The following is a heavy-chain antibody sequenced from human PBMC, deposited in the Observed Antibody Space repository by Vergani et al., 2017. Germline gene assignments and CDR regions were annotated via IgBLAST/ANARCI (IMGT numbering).Heavy chain of an antibody. CDR3: ARYSSGWYSSEPLDY. J-gene: IGHJ4*02. D-gene: IGHD6-19*01. Sequence: EVQLVESGGGLVKPGGSLRLSCAASGFTFSSYSMNWVRQAPGKGLEWVSSISSSSSYIYYADSVKGRFTISRDNAKNSLYLQMNSLRAEDTAVYYCARYSSGWYSSEPLDYWGQGTLVTVSS. CDR2: ISSSSSYI. CDR1: GFTFSSYS. V-gene: IGHV3-21*01.